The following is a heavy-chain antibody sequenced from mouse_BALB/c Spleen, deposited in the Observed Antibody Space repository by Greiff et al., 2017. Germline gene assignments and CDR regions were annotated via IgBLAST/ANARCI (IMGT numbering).Heavy chain of an antibody. J-gene: IGHJ3*01. CDR1: GYTFTSYY. V-gene: IGHV1S81*02. CDR3: TRDSLGLAY. D-gene: IGHD4-1*01. CDR2: INPSNGGT. Sequence: VKLMESGAELVKPGASVKLSCKASGYTFTSYYMYWVKQRPGQGLEWIGEINPSNGGTNFNEKFKSKATLTVDKSSSTAYMQLSSLTSEDSAVYCCTRDSLGLAYWGQGTLVTVSA.